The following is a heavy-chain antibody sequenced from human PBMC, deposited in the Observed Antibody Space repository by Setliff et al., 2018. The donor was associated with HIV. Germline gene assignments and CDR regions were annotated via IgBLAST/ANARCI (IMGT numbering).Heavy chain of an antibody. V-gene: IGHV4-59*08. J-gene: IGHJ4*02. CDR3: ARHGGYSCPPGY. CDR1: GGCISSYY. D-gene: IGHD2-2*01. CDR2: IFDSGSN. Sequence: PSETLSLTCTVSGGCISSYYWSWIRQPPGKGLEWIGYIFDSGSNNYNPSFESPVTISVDTSKNQISLKLTSGTAADTAVYYCARHGGYSCPPGYWGQGTLVTVSS.